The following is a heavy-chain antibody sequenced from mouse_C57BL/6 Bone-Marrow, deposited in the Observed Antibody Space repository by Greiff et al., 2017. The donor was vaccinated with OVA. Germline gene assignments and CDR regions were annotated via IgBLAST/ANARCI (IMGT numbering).Heavy chain of an antibody. J-gene: IGHJ4*01. V-gene: IGHV5-9*01. CDR1: GFTFSSYT. D-gene: IGHD1-1*01. CDR3: ARHADYGSKHYYAMDY. Sequence: DVHLVESGGGLVKPGRSLKLSCAASGFTFSSYTMSWVRQTPEKRLEWVATISGGGGNTYYPDSVKGRFTISRDNAKNTLYLQMSSLRSEDTALYYCARHADYGSKHYYAMDYWGQGTSVTVSS. CDR2: ISGGGGNT.